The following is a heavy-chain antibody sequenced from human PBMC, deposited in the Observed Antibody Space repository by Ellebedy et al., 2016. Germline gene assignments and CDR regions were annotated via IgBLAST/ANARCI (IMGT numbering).Heavy chain of an antibody. CDR1: GFTFSSYA. D-gene: IGHD3-3*01. CDR3: ARGSITVFGGVDV. Sequence: GESLKISXAASGFTFSSYAMHWVRQAPGKGLEWVTFISYDGSNKFYADSVKGRFTISRDNSKNTLYLQMNSLRAEDTAVYYCARGSITVFGGVDVWGKGTTVTVSS. CDR2: ISYDGSNK. J-gene: IGHJ6*04. V-gene: IGHV3-30-3*01.